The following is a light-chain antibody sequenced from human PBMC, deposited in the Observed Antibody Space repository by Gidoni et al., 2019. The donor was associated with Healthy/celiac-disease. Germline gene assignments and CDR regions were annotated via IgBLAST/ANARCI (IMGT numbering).Light chain of an antibody. CDR3: QQDNTWHTVYT. V-gene: IGKV3-15*01. Sequence: IVITQSPATLSVSPGERATLSCRASQSVSSNLAWYQQKPGQAPRLLIYGASTRATGIAARCSGSGSGTEFTLTISSRKAEDYEVYDCQQDNTWHTVYTFGQXTKLEIK. J-gene: IGKJ2*01. CDR2: GAS. CDR1: QSVSSN.